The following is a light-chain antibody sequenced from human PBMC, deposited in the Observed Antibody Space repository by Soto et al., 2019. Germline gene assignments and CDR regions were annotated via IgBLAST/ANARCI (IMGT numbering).Light chain of an antibody. V-gene: IGLV2-23*01. Sequence: QSVLAQPASVSGSPGQSITISCTVTSSDVRSYNLVSWYQQHPGKVPKLILYEASKRPSGVSTRFSGSQSGTTASLTVSGLQAEDEADYYCCSYAGDKTYVFGSGTKVTVL. J-gene: IGLJ1*01. CDR2: EAS. CDR3: CSYAGDKTYV. CDR1: SSDVRSYNL.